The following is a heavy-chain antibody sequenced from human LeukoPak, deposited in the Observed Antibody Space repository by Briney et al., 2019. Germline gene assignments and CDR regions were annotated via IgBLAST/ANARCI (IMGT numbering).Heavy chain of an antibody. CDR1: GYTFTCYG. V-gene: IGHV1-18*03. Sequence: ASVKVSCKASGYTFTCYGISWVRQAPGQGLEWMGWISAYNGNTNYAQKLQGRVTMTTDTSTSTAYMELRSLRSDDMAVYYCARDRLDYYYGSSFLDYWGQGTLVTVSS. D-gene: IGHD3-10*01. CDR3: ARDRLDYYYGSSFLDY. CDR2: ISAYNGNT. J-gene: IGHJ4*02.